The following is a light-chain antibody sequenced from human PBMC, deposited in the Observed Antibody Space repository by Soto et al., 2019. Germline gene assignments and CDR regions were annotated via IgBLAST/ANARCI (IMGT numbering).Light chain of an antibody. J-gene: IGKJ3*01. CDR3: QQSFSTPFS. V-gene: IGKV1-39*01. Sequence: DMQMTQSPSSLSASVGDRVTITCRAGQNIINYLNWYQQKPGKAPKLLIYAASNLESGVPSRFSARGSGTDFTLTINSLQPEDVEVYFCQQSFSTPFSFGPGTKVDI. CDR1: QNIINY. CDR2: AAS.